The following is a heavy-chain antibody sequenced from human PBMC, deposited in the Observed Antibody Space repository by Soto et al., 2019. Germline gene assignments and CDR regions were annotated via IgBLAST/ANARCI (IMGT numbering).Heavy chain of an antibody. CDR1: GFTFSSFA. Sequence: PGGSLRLSCAASGFTFSSFAMSWVRQVPGKGLEWVAAITVGGGGTYYAESVKGRFTISRDNSKNTLYLQMSSLRAEDTALYYCAKDPVTGPGYWGQGTLVTVSS. V-gene: IGHV3-23*01. D-gene: IGHD2-21*02. CDR3: AKDPVTGPGY. CDR2: ITVGGGGT. J-gene: IGHJ4*02.